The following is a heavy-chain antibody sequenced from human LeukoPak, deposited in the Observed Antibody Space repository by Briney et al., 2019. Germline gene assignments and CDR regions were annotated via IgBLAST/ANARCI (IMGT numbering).Heavy chain of an antibody. CDR2: IYSSGST. CDR1: RGSISSRY. Sequence: PSETLSLTCTVSRGSISSRYWNWIRRSPGKGLEWIGYIYSSGSTNYNPSLESRVSISLDTSKNLFSLELTSVTAADTAVYYCARGSRDGYNYFDYWGQGTLVTVSS. CDR3: ARGSRDGYNYFDY. J-gene: IGHJ4*02. V-gene: IGHV4-59*11. D-gene: IGHD5-24*01.